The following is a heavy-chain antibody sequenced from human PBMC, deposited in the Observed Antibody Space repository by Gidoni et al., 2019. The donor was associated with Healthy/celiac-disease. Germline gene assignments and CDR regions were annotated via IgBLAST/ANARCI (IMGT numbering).Heavy chain of an antibody. Sequence: QVQLVESGGGVVQPGRSLRLSCSASGFTFSSYGMHWVRQAPGKGLEWVAVISYDGSNKYYADSVKGRFTISRDNSKNTLYLQVNSLRAEDTAVYYCAKGPGTFDYWGQGTLVTVSS. J-gene: IGHJ4*02. CDR2: ISYDGSNK. D-gene: IGHD1-1*01. V-gene: IGHV3-30*18. CDR1: GFTFSSYG. CDR3: AKGPGTFDY.